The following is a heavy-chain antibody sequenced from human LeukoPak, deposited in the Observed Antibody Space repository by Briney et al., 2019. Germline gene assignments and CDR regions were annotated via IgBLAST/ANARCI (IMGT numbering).Heavy chain of an antibody. CDR2: ISGSGGST. Sequence: PSGGSLRLSCVSSGFSFSNYAMSWVRQAPGKGLEWVSSISGSGGSTHYADSVKGRFTISRDKTKNTLYLQMNSLRAEDTAVYYCAKSAYYDASGYYREYYFDYWGQGTLVTVSS. CDR1: GFSFSNYA. V-gene: IGHV3-23*01. CDR3: AKSAYYDASGYYREYYFDY. D-gene: IGHD3-22*01. J-gene: IGHJ4*02.